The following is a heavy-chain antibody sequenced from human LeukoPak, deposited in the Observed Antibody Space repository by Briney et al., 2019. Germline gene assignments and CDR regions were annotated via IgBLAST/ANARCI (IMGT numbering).Heavy chain of an antibody. CDR2: INPNSGGT. V-gene: IGHV1-2*02. CDR3: ARGSIVGATFDYFDY. D-gene: IGHD1-26*01. CDR1: GYTFTGYY. Sequence: GASVKVSCKASGYTFTGYYIHWVRQAPGQGLEWMGWINPNSGGTNYAQKFQGRVTMTRDTSISTAYMDLSRLRSDDTAVYYCARGSIVGATFDYFDYWGQGTLVIVSS. J-gene: IGHJ4*02.